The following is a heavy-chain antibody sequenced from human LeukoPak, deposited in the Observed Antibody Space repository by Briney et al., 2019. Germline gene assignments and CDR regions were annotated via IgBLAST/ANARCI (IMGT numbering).Heavy chain of an antibody. J-gene: IGHJ4*02. V-gene: IGHV3-30*04. CDR1: GLFFSSHG. CDR3: AKDSRGYYYDSSGYYYGYYFDY. CDR2: ISFDGKNK. D-gene: IGHD3-22*01. Sequence: GGSLRLSCATSGLFFSSHGLHWVRQAPGQGLEWLAVISFDGKNKFYADSVKGRFTISRDNAKNTLYLLMSNLRAEDTAVYYCAKDSRGYYYDSSGYYYGYYFDYWGQGTLVTVSS.